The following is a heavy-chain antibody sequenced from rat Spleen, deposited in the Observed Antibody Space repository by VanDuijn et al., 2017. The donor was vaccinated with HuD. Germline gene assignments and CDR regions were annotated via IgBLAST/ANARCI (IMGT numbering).Heavy chain of an antibody. CDR3: ARRIYPYVMDA. D-gene: IGHD1-6*01. V-gene: IGHV5-31*01. Sequence: EVQLVESGGGLVQPGRSLKLSCVASGFTFNNYWMTWIRQAPGKGLEWVASITNTGGNTYYPDSVKGRFTIPRDNAKSTLYLQMDSLRSEETATYYCARRIYPYVMDAWGQGASVTVSS. CDR2: ITNTGGNT. J-gene: IGHJ4*01. CDR1: GFTFNNYW.